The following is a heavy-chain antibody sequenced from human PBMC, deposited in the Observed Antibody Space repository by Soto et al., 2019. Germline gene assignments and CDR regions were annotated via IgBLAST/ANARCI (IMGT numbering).Heavy chain of an antibody. CDR2: FVPIVGTT. J-gene: IGHJ4*02. CDR3: AIGSTYSGEFEF. V-gene: IGHV1-69*01. CDR1: GGTFSSYT. D-gene: IGHD1-26*01. Sequence: VQLVQSGAKVKQPGSSVKVSCKASGGTFSSYTVTWVRQAPGQGLEWMGGFVPIVGTTDYSQNFQGRLTITADESATTGYMELSSLTSDDTARYYCAIGSTYSGEFEFWGQGTLVTVSS.